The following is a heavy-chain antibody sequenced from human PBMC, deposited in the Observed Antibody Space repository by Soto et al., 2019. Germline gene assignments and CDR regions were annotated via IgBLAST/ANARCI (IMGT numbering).Heavy chain of an antibody. V-gene: IGHV4-38-2*02. CDR2: IFYTGDT. J-gene: IGHJ5*02. CDR1: TYSISSGFF. D-gene: IGHD1-1*01. Sequence: PSETLSLTCSVSTYSISSGFFWGWIRQPPGKGLEWIGSIFYTGDTYYNPSLKSRITMSVDTSRNQFSLKLTSLTAADTAVYYCARDTNSLDPWGQGILVTAPQ. CDR3: ARDTNSLDP.